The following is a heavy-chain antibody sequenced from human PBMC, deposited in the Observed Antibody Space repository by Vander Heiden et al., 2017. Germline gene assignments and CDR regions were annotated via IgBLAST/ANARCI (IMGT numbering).Heavy chain of an antibody. CDR3: ARHDRVGATAGDY. CDR1: GGSISSSSYY. J-gene: IGHJ4*02. CDR2: IYYRGST. V-gene: IGHV4-39*01. D-gene: IGHD1-26*01. Sequence: QLQLQESGPGLVKPSETLSLTCTVSGGSISSSSYYWGWIRQPPGKGLEWIGSIYYRGSTYYNPALKSRVTISVDTSKNQFSLKMRSVTAADTAVYYCARHDRVGATAGDYWGQGTMVTVYS.